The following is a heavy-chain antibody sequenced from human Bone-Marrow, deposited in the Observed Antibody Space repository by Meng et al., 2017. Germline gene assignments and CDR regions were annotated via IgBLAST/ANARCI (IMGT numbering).Heavy chain of an antibody. Sequence: VPLQAAGPGLVKPSGTLSLTCAVSGGSISSSNWWSWVRQPPGKGLEWIGEIYHSGSTNYNPSLKSRATISVDKSKNQFSLKLSSVTAADTAVYYCARDGTGGSSSFYYWGQGTLVTVSS. CDR3: ARDGTGGSSSFYY. CDR2: IYHSGST. CDR1: GGSISSSNW. V-gene: IGHV4-4*02. J-gene: IGHJ4*02. D-gene: IGHD6-13*01.